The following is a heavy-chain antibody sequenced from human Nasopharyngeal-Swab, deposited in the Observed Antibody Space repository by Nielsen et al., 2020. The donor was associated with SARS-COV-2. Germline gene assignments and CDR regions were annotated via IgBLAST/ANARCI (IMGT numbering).Heavy chain of an antibody. CDR2: INHSGST. CDR3: ARDPYYDILTGYSRHFDY. CDR1: GGSFSGYY. J-gene: IGHJ4*02. Sequence: SETLSLTCAVYGGSFSGYYWSWIRQPPGKGLEWIGEINHSGSTNYNPSLKSRVTISVDMSKNQFSLKLSSVTAADTAVYYCARDPYYDILTGYSRHFDYWGQGTLVTVSS. D-gene: IGHD3-9*01. V-gene: IGHV4-34*01.